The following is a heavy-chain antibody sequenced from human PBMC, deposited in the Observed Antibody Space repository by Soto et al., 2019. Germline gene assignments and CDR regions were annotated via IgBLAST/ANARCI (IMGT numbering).Heavy chain of an antibody. D-gene: IGHD4-17*01. V-gene: IGHV3-30*18. CDR2: ISYDGSNK. J-gene: IGHJ6*02. Sequence: QVQLVESGGGVVQPGRSLRLSCAASGFTFSSYGMHWVRQAPGKGLEWGAVISYDGSNKYYADSVKGRFTISRDNAKNTLYLQMNSLRAEDTAVYYCAKERSTRFRYYYYGMDVWGQGTTVTVSS. CDR3: AKERSTRFRYYYYGMDV. CDR1: GFTFSSYG.